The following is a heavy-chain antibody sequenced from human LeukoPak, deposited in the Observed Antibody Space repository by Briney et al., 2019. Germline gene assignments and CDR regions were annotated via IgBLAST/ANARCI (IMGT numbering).Heavy chain of an antibody. Sequence: GGSLRLSCSASGFTFSTYEMNWVRQTPGEGLEWVAHIISGGTTQYYADSVRGRFTVSRDNAKNSLYLHMNSLRAEDTAVYYCARDTVDGPFVTSLDYWGQGARVTVSS. V-gene: IGHV3-48*03. CDR1: GFTFSTYE. CDR2: IISGGTTQ. J-gene: IGHJ4*02. CDR3: ARDTVDGPFVTSLDY. D-gene: IGHD5-12*01.